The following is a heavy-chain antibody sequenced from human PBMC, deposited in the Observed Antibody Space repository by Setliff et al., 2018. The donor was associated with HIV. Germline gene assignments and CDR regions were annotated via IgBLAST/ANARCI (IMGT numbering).Heavy chain of an antibody. CDR2: IKADGSEK. CDR1: GFTFSTYW. Sequence: PGGSLRLSCAASGFTFSTYWMGWIRQVPGKGLEWVANIKADGSEKYYMNSVKGRFTISRDNAENTMYLQMNSLRVEDTAVYHCAKFPVFKWFGERQGWFDLWGQGTLVTVSS. J-gene: IGHJ5*02. D-gene: IGHD3-10*01. V-gene: IGHV3-7*03. CDR3: AKFPVFKWFGERQGWFDL.